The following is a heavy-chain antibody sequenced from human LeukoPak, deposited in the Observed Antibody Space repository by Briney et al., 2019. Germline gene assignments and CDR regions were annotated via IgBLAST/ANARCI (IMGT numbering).Heavy chain of an antibody. Sequence: SETLSLTCTVSGGSISSSSYYWGWLRQPPGKGLEWIGSIYYSGSTYYNPSLKSRVTISVDTSKNQFSLKLSSVTAADTAVYYCARLMVAATEWFDYWGQGTLVTVSS. CDR1: GGSISSSSYY. D-gene: IGHD2-15*01. CDR2: IYYSGST. J-gene: IGHJ4*02. V-gene: IGHV4-39*01. CDR3: ARLMVAATEWFDY.